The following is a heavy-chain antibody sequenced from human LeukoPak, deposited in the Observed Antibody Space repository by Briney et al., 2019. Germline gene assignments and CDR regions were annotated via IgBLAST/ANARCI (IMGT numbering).Heavy chain of an antibody. CDR1: GFTFSSYA. CDR2: IWYDGSNK. J-gene: IGHJ4*02. V-gene: IGHV3-33*06. Sequence: GGSLRLSCAASGFTFSSYAMSWVRRAPGKGLEWVAVIWYDGSNKYYADSVKGRFTISRDNSKNTLYLQMSSLRAEDTAVYYCAKGIWDTAMVPDYWGQGTLVTVSS. CDR3: AKGIWDTAMVPDY. D-gene: IGHD5-18*01.